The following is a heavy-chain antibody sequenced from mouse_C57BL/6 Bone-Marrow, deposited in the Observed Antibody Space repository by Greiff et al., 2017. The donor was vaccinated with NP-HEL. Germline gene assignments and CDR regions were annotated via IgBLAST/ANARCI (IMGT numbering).Heavy chain of an antibody. CDR3: ASLGITTVVRD. CDR1: GYTFTSYW. D-gene: IGHD1-1*01. CDR2: IHPNSGST. V-gene: IGHV1-64*01. J-gene: IGHJ2*01. Sequence: QVQLQQSGAELVKPGASVKLSCKASGYTFTSYWMHWVKQRPGQGLEWIGMIHPNSGSTNYNEKFKSKATLTVDKSSSTAYMQLSSLTSEDSAVYYCASLGITTVVRDWGQGTTLTVSS.